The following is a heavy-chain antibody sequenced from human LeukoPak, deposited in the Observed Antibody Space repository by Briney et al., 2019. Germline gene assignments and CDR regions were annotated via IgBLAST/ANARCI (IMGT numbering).Heavy chain of an antibody. V-gene: IGHV3-30*03. J-gene: IGHJ6*02. CDR3: ARDSDGMSV. CDR1: RFTFSTYG. CDR2: ISYDGINK. Sequence: TGGSLRLSCAASRFTFSTYGMHWVCQAPDKGLEWVALISYDGINKYYADSVKGRFTVSRDNSKSTLYLQVNSLRAEDTAVYYCARDSDGMSVWGLGTTVTVSS.